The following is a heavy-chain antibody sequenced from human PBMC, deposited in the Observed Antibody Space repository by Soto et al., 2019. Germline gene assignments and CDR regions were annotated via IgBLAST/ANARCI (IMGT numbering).Heavy chain of an antibody. J-gene: IGHJ6*02. V-gene: IGHV1-58*01. Sequence: SVKVSCKASGFTFTSSAVQWVRQARGQRLEWIGWIVVGSGNTNYAQKFQERVTITRDMSTSTAYTELSSLRSEDTAVYYCAADLGYCSGGSCSGRYYYNDYGMDVWGQ. CDR2: IVVGSGNT. D-gene: IGHD2-15*01. CDR3: AADLGYCSGGSCSGRYYYNDYGMDV. CDR1: GFTFTSSA.